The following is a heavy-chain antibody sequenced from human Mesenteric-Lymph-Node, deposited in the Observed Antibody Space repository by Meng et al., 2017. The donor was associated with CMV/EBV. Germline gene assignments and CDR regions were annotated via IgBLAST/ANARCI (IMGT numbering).Heavy chain of an antibody. CDR2: VYYSGTT. Sequence: SGPTLVKPTETLTLTCNVSGFSLDNARMGVTWIRQPPGKGLEWIGSVYYSGTTYYWPSPTSRVTISIDTSKNQFSLNLNSVTAADTAVYYCAREYYDILTGYSHFFDSWGQGTLVTVSS. D-gene: IGHD3-9*01. J-gene: IGHJ4*02. CDR1: GFSLDNARMG. CDR3: AREYYDILTGYSHFFDS. V-gene: IGHV4-39*07.